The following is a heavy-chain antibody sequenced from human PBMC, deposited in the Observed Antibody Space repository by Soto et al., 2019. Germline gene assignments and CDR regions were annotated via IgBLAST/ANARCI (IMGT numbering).Heavy chain of an antibody. CDR2: IDPSDSYT. J-gene: IGHJ6*02. Sequence: GESLKISCKGSGYSFTSYWISWVHQMPGKGLEWMGRIDPSDSYTNYSPSFQGHVTISADKSISTAYLQWSGLKASDTATYYCARIPFGEYYYGMDVWGQGTTVTVSS. V-gene: IGHV5-10-1*01. CDR3: ARIPFGEYYYGMDV. CDR1: GYSFTSYW. D-gene: IGHD3-10*01.